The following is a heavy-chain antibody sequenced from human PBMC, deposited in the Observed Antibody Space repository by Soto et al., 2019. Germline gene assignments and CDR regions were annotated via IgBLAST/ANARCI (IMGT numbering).Heavy chain of an antibody. D-gene: IGHD2-2*01. CDR3: ARDPGPECTTANCYTDC. CDR1: GVSISSYH. CDR2: ISDSGSI. Sequence: DTLSLTCTVSGVSISSYHWSWIRQSPGKGLEWIGFISDSGSINYNPSLKSRVTISVDTSKNQFSLKLRSVTAADTAVYYCARDPGPECTTANCYTDCWGQGKLVTVSS. J-gene: IGHJ4*02. V-gene: IGHV4-59*12.